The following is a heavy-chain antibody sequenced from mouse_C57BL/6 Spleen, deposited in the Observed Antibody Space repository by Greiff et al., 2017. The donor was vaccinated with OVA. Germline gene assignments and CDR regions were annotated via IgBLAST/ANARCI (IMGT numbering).Heavy chain of an antibody. Sequence: VQLQQSGAELVRPGASVKLSCTASGFNIKDDYMHWVKQRPEQGLEWIGWIDPENGDTEYASKFQGKATITADTSSNTAYLQLNSLTSEDTAVYYCTRGLRWFAYWGQGTLVTVSA. V-gene: IGHV14-4*01. CDR2: IDPENGDT. CDR1: GFNIKDDY. D-gene: IGHD2-4*01. CDR3: TRGLRWFAY. J-gene: IGHJ3*01.